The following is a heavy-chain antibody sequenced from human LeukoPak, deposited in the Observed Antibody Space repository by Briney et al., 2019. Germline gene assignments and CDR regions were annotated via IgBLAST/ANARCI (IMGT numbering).Heavy chain of an antibody. Sequence: SGESLKTSCKGSGYSFTSYWIAWVRQMPGKGLEWMGIIYPGDSDTRYSPSFQGQVTISADKSISTAYLQWSSLKASDTAMYYCARRLGYCSSTSCYAWFDPWGQGTLVTVSS. J-gene: IGHJ5*02. CDR3: ARRLGYCSSTSCYAWFDP. D-gene: IGHD2-2*01. CDR2: IYPGDSDT. CDR1: GYSFTSYW. V-gene: IGHV5-51*01.